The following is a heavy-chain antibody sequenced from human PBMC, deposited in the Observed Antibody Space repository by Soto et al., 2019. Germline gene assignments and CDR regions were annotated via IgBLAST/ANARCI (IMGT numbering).Heavy chain of an antibody. CDR2: IYYSGYT. CDR1: GESICSSSYY. CDR3: ARHNGPLYVGYYYDMDV. V-gene: IGHV4-39*01. Sequence: SETLSLTCTVSGESICSSSYYWGWLRQPPGKGLEWIGSIYYSGYTYYNPSLKSRVTISVDTSKNQFSLKLSPVTAADTAVYYCARHNGPLYVGYYYDMDVWGQGTTVTVSS. J-gene: IGHJ6*02. D-gene: IGHD3-16*01.